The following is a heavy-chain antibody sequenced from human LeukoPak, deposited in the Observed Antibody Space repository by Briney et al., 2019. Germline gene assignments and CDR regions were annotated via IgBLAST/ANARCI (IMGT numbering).Heavy chain of an antibody. CDR2: ITYDGSNK. D-gene: IGHD3-10*01. Sequence: GGSLRLSCAASGFSFKDYNMHWVRQAPGKGLEWVAVITYDGSNKYYTDSVKGRFTISRDNSKSTLYLQMNSLRAEDTAVYYCARVVSSGDRIYYYYYMDVWGKGTTVTISS. J-gene: IGHJ6*03. CDR1: GFSFKDYN. CDR3: ARVVSSGDRIYYYYYMDV. V-gene: IGHV3-30*03.